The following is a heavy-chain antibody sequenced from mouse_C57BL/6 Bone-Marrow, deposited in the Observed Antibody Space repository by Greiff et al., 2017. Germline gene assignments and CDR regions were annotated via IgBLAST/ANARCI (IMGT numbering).Heavy chain of an antibody. CDR1: GYTFTSYW. V-gene: IGHV1-55*01. Sequence: QVQLQQPGAELVKPGASVKMSCKASGYTFTSYWITWVKQRPGQGLEWIGDIYPGSGSPNYNETFKSKATLTVDTSSSTAYMQLSSLTSEDSAVYYCARSPYYYGSSWYFDVWGTGTTVTVSS. CDR3: ARSPYYYGSSWYFDV. CDR2: IYPGSGSP. D-gene: IGHD1-1*01. J-gene: IGHJ1*03.